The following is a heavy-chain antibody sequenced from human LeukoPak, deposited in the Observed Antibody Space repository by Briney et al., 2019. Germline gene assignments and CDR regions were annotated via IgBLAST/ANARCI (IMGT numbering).Heavy chain of an antibody. D-gene: IGHD5/OR15-5a*01. CDR3: ARGGVYNAWYFDF. V-gene: IGHV3-9*01. CDR2: ISWNSVTI. Sequence: GRSLRLSCAASGFTFNDYAMHWVRQVPGKGLEWVAGISWNSVTIDYAESVKGQFTISRDNAKNPLYLQMDSLTSEDTALYFCARGGVYNAWYFDFWGRGTLLTVSS. J-gene: IGHJ2*01. CDR1: GFTFNDYA.